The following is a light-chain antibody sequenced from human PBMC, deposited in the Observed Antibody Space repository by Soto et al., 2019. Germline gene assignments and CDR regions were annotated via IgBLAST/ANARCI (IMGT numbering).Light chain of an antibody. J-gene: IGKJ5*01. CDR3: QQYNNWPPIT. CDR1: QSVDSNY. V-gene: IGKV3-15*01. CDR2: GAS. Sequence: IVLTQSPGPLSLSPGEEATLSCRAIQSVDSNYLAWYQLNLGQPPRLLIYGASTRATGIPARCSGSGSGTEFTLTISSLQSEDVAVYYCQQYNNWPPITFGQGTRLEIK.